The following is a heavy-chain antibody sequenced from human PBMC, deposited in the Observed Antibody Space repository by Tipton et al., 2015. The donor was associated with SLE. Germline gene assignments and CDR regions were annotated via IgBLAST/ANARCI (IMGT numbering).Heavy chain of an antibody. J-gene: IGHJ5*02. CDR2: INDSGTT. D-gene: IGHD2-2*01. CDR3: ARAEGYCGSKTNCYERRWIDP. Sequence: TLSLTCDVYGGSFSDYYWGWIRQPPGKGLEWIGEINDSGTTHYNPSLKSRVTISIDTSENQFSLKLTSMTAADTAVYYCARAEGYCGSKTNCYERRWIDPWGQGTPVTVSS. V-gene: IGHV4-34*01. CDR1: GGSFSDYY.